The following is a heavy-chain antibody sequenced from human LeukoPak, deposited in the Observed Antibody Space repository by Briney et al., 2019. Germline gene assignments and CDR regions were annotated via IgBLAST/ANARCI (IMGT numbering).Heavy chain of an antibody. CDR3: ARGFSTYYYDSSGYSYDWFDP. D-gene: IGHD3-22*01. CDR2: INSRSSFI. Sequence: GGSLRLSCAASGFTFSSYGMHWVRQAPGKGLQWVASINSRSSFIWYADSLKGRFTISRDNAKNSLFLQMNSLRAEDTAMYYCARGFSTYYYDSSGYSYDWFDPWGQGIQVIVSS. J-gene: IGHJ5*02. CDR1: GFTFSSYG. V-gene: IGHV3-21*01.